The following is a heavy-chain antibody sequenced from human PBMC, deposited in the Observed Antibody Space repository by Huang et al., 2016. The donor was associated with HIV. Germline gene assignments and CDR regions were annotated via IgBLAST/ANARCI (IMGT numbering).Heavy chain of an antibody. V-gene: IGHV3-30*18. J-gene: IGHJ4*02. D-gene: IGHD3-22*01. Sequence: QVQLVESGGGVVQPGRSLRLSCAASGFTFRTYGMHWVRQDPGRGLEWVAVISNDGSYETYADSVKGRFTISRDNSKNTLYLQMNSLRAEDTAVYYCAKDYYDSSGPDYWGQGTLVIVSS. CDR2: ISNDGSYE. CDR3: AKDYYDSSGPDY. CDR1: GFTFRTYG.